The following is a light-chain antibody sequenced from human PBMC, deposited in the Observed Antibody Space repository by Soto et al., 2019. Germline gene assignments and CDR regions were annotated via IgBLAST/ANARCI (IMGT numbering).Light chain of an antibody. CDR2: DAS. J-gene: IGKJ5*01. Sequence: ETVLTQSPGTLSLSPGERATLSCRPSQSVGSSYFSWYQQKPGQAPRLLIYDASNRATGIPARFSGSGSGTDFTLTINSLEPEDFAVYYCQQRSNWPSITFGQGTRLEIK. CDR3: QQRSNWPSIT. V-gene: IGKV3-11*01. CDR1: QSVGSSY.